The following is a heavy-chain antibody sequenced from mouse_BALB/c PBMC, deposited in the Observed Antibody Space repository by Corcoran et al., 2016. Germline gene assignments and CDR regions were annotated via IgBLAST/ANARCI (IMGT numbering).Heavy chain of an antibody. V-gene: IGHV9-3-1*01. CDR2: INTYTGEP. J-gene: IGHJ1*01. Sequence: QIQLVQSGPELKKPGETVKISCKASGYTFTNYGMNWVKQAPGKGLKWMGWINTYTGEPTYADDFKGRFAFSLETSASTAYLQINNLKNEDTATYFCARGYGSSYVHFDVWGAGTTVTVPP. CDR3: ARGYGSSYVHFDV. D-gene: IGHD1-1*01. CDR1: GYTFTNYG.